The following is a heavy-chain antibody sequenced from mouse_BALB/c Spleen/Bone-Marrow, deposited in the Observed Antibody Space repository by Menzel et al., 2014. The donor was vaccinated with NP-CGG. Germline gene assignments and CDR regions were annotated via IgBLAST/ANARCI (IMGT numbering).Heavy chain of an antibody. D-gene: IGHD2-2*01. Sequence: VQLQQSGAELVRPGTSVKVSCKASGYAFTNYLIEWVKQRPGQGLEWIGVIIPGSGGTNYNEKFKGKATLTADNSSNTAYMHLSSLTSDDSAVYFCARGGHGSYWGQGTTLTVSS. CDR1: GYAFTNYL. V-gene: IGHV1-54*02. J-gene: IGHJ2*01. CDR2: IIPGSGGT. CDR3: ARGGHGSY.